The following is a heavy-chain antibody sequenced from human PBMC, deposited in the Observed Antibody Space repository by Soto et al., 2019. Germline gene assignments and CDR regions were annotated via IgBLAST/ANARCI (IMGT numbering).Heavy chain of an antibody. V-gene: IGHV3-23*01. CDR1: KITFSIYA. CDR2: ISGSGDST. D-gene: IGHD3-9*01. J-gene: IGHJ4*02. Sequence: GGSLRLSCAASKITFSIYAMTWVRQAPGKGLEWVSAISGSGDSTYYADSVKGRFTISRDNSENILYLQMNALRAEDTAIYYCAKGTYYDISTGYYKTDYFDSWGPGNLVTVSS. CDR3: AKGTYYDISTGYYKTDYFDS.